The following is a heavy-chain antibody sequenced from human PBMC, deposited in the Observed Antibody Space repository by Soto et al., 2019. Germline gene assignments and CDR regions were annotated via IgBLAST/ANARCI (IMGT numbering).Heavy chain of an antibody. D-gene: IGHD2-15*01. CDR1: VFTCSNCA. J-gene: IGHJ5*02. CDR2: ISGSGGST. CDR3: AKIGVAPTSENWFDP. V-gene: IGHV3-23*01. Sequence: GSLSLSCAASVFTCSNCAMSWVRQAPGKGLEWVSAISGSGGSTYYADSVKGRFTISRDNSKNTLYLQINSLRAEDTAVYYCAKIGVAPTSENWFDPSGQGTLVTVPS.